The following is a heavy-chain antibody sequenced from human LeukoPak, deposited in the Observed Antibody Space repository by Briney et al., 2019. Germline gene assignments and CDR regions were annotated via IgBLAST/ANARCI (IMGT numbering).Heavy chain of an antibody. CDR3: ASPGIFAAGTDRGFDY. J-gene: IGHJ4*02. Sequence: SETLSLTCTVSGGSISSDYWSWIRQPAGKGLEWIERIYASGSTNYNPSLRSRITMSVDTSKNQFSLKLSSVTAADTAVYYCASPGIFAAGTDRGFDYWGQGTLVTVSS. CDR2: IYASGST. V-gene: IGHV4-4*07. D-gene: IGHD6-13*01. CDR1: GGSISSDY.